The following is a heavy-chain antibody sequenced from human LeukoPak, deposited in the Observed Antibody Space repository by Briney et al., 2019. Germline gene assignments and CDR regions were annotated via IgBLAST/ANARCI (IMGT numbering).Heavy chain of an antibody. CDR2: IYTSGST. CDR1: GGSISSYY. V-gene: IGHV4-4*07. CDR3: ARVRCSGGSCPYYYYYYYMDV. J-gene: IGHJ6*03. D-gene: IGHD2-15*01. Sequence: KTSETLSLTCTVSGGSISSYYWSWIRQPAGKGLEWIGRIYTSGSTNYNPSLKSRVTMSVDTSKNQFSLKLRFVTAADTAVYYCARVRCSGGSCPYYYYYYYMDVWGKGTTVTVSS.